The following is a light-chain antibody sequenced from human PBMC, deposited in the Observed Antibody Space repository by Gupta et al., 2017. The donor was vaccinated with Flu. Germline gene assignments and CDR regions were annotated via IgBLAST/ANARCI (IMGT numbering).Light chain of an antibody. CDR2: GAS. J-gene: IGKJ5*01. CDR3: QQANSFPVT. Sequence: PSSVSASVGDRVTITCRASQGISTWVAWYQQKPGKVPKLLIYGASTLQSGVPSRFSGSGSGTDFTLTISSLQPEDFATYYCQQANSFPVTFGQGTRLDIK. CDR1: QGISTW. V-gene: IGKV1-12*01.